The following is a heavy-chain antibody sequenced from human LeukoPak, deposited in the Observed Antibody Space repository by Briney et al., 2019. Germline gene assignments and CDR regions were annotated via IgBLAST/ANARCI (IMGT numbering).Heavy chain of an antibody. CDR1: GYTFISYG. V-gene: IGHV1-46*01. Sequence: ASVKVSCKASGYTFISYGFSWVRQAPGQGLEWMGIINPSGGSTSYAQKFQGRVTMTRDMSTSTVYMELSSLRSEDTAVYYCARDFYGSGSYSNFDYWGQGTLVTVSS. CDR3: ARDFYGSGSYSNFDY. J-gene: IGHJ4*02. D-gene: IGHD3-10*01. CDR2: INPSGGST.